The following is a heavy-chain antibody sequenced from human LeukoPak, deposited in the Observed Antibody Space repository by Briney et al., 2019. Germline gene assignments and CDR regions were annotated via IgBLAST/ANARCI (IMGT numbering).Heavy chain of an antibody. V-gene: IGHV3-23*01. J-gene: IGHJ4*02. CDR2: INPSGGNT. CDR1: GFTFSSYT. D-gene: IGHD1-26*01. CDR3: AKKVGGTYPFDF. Sequence: GGSLRLSCAASGFTFSSYTMSWVRQAPGKGLQWVSSINPSGGNTYYADSVKGRFTISRDNSKNTLYLQMNSLRVEDTALYYCAKKVGGTYPFDFWGQGTLVTVSS.